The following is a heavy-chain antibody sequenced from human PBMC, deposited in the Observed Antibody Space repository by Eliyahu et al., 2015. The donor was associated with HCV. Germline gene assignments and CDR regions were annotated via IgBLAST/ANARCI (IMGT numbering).Heavy chain of an antibody. Sequence: EVQLVESGGGLIKPGGPLRLSCAVSGFSITNLWMSXARQTPGKGLEWVGHIRSQNDGGTADYTSPVKGRFTISRDDSKNTVYLQMNSLKPEDTGVYYCTAEDWGWGRGALVTVSS. D-gene: IGHD7-27*01. CDR1: GFSITNLW. CDR3: TAEDWG. J-gene: IGHJ4*02. V-gene: IGHV3-15*01. CDR2: IRSQNDGGTA.